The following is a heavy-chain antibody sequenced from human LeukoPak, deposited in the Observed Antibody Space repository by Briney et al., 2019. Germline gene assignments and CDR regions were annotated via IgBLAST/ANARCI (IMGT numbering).Heavy chain of an antibody. CDR3: ARDQRPDYDFWSGPRHDAFDI. D-gene: IGHD3-3*01. V-gene: IGHV4-39*07. CDR2: IYYSGST. Sequence: SETLSLTCTVSGGSISYSSYYWGWIRQPPGKGLEWIGSIYYSGSTYYNPSLKSRVTISVDTSKNQFSLKLSSVTAADTAVYYCARDQRPDYDFWSGPRHDAFDIWGQGTMVTVSS. J-gene: IGHJ3*02. CDR1: GGSISYSSYY.